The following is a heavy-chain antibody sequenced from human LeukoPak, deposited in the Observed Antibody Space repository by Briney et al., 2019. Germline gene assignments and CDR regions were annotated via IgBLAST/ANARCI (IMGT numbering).Heavy chain of an antibody. CDR2: MNPNSGNT. D-gene: IGHD6-13*01. CDR3: ARGPRWYFSYYYYGVDV. J-gene: IGHJ6*02. V-gene: IGHV1-8*01. Sequence: GASVKVSCKASGYTFTSYDINWVRQATGQGLEWMGWMNPNSGNTGYAQKFQGRVTMTRNTSISTAYMELSSLRSEDTAVYYCARGPRWYFSYYYYGVDVWGQGTTVTVSS. CDR1: GYTFTSYD.